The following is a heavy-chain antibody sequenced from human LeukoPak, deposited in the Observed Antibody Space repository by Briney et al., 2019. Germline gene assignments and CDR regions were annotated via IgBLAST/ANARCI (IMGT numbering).Heavy chain of an antibody. Sequence: SETLSLTCTVSGGSISGYYWSWIRQSPGKRLGWIAYISFTGDTNYNPSLKSRVTISLDTSKTHFSLTLNSLTAADTAVYYCARSPPGWYYDNSGQYYFDTWGQGALVTVSS. CDR3: ARSPPGWYYDNSGQYYFDT. CDR1: GGSISGYY. CDR2: ISFTGDT. D-gene: IGHD3-22*01. V-gene: IGHV4-59*08. J-gene: IGHJ4*02.